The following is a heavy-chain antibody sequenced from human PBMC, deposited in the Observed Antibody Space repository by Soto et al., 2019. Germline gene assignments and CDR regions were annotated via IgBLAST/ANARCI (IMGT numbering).Heavy chain of an antibody. V-gene: IGHV1-69*01. CDR1: GGTFSSYA. CDR3: ARSTLFCSSTSCYYYYYGMDV. D-gene: IGHD2-2*01. CDR2: IIPIFGTA. J-gene: IGHJ6*02. Sequence: VQLVQSGAEVKKPGSSVKVSCKASGGTFSSYAISWVRQAPGQGLEWMGGIIPIFGTANYAQKFQGRVTITADESTSTAYMELSSLRSEDTAVYYCARSTLFCSSTSCYYYYYGMDVWGQGTTVTVSS.